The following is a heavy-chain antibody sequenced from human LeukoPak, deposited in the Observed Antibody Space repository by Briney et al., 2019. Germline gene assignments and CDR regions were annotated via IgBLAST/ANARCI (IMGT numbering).Heavy chain of an antibody. J-gene: IGHJ4*02. CDR2: IYHSGSA. V-gene: IGHV4-39*07. CDR1: GGSISSSSYY. D-gene: IGHD5-18*01. CDR3: ARGTGGQLWYNHFDY. Sequence: SETLSLTCTVSGGSISSSSYYWGWIRQPPGKGLEWIGSIYHSGSAYYNPSLKSRVTISVDTSKNQFSLKLSSVTAADTAVYYCARGTGGQLWYNHFDYWGQGTLVTVSS.